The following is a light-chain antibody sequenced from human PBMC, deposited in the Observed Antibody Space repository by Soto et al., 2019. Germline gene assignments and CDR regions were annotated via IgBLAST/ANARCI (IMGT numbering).Light chain of an antibody. Sequence: QSALTQPASVSGAPGQSITISCTGTSSDVGAYNYVSWYQQHPGKAPKLMIYEVSNRPSGVSNRFSGSKSGNTASLTISGLQAEDEADYYCSSYTSRSTLVVFGGGTKLPVL. CDR3: SSYTSRSTLVV. CDR2: EVS. V-gene: IGLV2-14*01. J-gene: IGLJ2*01. CDR1: SSDVGAYNY.